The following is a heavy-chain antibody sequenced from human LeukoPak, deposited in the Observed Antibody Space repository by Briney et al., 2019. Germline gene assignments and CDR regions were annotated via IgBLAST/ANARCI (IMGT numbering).Heavy chain of an antibody. CDR3: ARETYGDYLSYYYYYYMDV. V-gene: IGHV1-8*01. CDR2: MNPNSGNT. D-gene: IGHD4-17*01. Sequence: GASVKVSCKASGYTFTSYDINWVRQATGQGLEWMGWMNPNSGNTGYAQKFQGRVTMTRNTSISTAYMELSSLRSEDTAVYYCARETYGDYLSYYYYYYMDVWGKGTTVTISS. CDR1: GYTFTSYD. J-gene: IGHJ6*03.